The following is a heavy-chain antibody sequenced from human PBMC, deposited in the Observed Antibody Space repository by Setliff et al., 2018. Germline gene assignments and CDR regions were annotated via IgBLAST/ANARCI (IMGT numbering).Heavy chain of an antibody. CDR3: ARGVRTGHLDS. CDR2: INQSGTT. D-gene: IGHD1-1*01. Sequence: SETLSLTCAVSGDSISNDYWWSWVRQPPERELEWIGEINQSGTTNYNPPLKGRATISVDNSKNQFSLNLNSVTAADTAVYFCARGVRTGHLDSWGQGTLVTV. CDR1: GDSISNDYW. J-gene: IGHJ4*02. V-gene: IGHV4-4*02.